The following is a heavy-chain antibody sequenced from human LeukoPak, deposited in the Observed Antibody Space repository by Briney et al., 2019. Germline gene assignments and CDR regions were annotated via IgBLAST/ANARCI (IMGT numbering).Heavy chain of an antibody. J-gene: IGHJ4*02. D-gene: IGHD3-10*01. CDR3: AREAWFGELSYFDY. CDR1: GGTFSSYA. Sequence: SVKVSCKASGGTFSSYAISWVRQTPGQGLEWMGGIIPIFGTANYAQKFQGRVTITTDESTSTAYMELSSLRSEDTAVYYCAREAWFGELSYFDYWGQGTLVTVSS. V-gene: IGHV1-69*05. CDR2: IIPIFGTA.